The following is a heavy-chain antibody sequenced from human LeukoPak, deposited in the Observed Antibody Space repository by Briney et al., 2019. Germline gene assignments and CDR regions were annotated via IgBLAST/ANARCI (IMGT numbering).Heavy chain of an antibody. CDR1: GYTFTSYY. CDR3: ARGYSSGWSHFDY. J-gene: IGHJ4*02. CDR2: INTNTGNP. Sequence: ASVKVSCKASGYTFTSYYMHWVRQAPGQGLEWMGWINTNTGNPTYAQGFTGRFVFSLDTSVSTAYLQISSLKAEDTAVYYCARGYSSGWSHFDYWGQGTLVTVSS. D-gene: IGHD6-19*01. V-gene: IGHV7-4-1*02.